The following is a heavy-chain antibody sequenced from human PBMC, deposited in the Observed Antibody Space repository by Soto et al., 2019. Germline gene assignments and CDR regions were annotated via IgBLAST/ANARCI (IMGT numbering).Heavy chain of an antibody. CDR1: GFTFSSYA. Sequence: QVQLVESGGGVVQPGRSLRLSCAASGFTFSSYAMHWVRQAPGKGLEWVAVISYDGSNKYYADSVKGRFTISRDNSKNTPYLQMNSLRDEDTAVYYCARDGTTVTTNFDYWGQGTLVTVSS. V-gene: IGHV3-30-3*01. J-gene: IGHJ4*02. CDR3: ARDGTTVTTNFDY. CDR2: ISYDGSNK. D-gene: IGHD4-17*01.